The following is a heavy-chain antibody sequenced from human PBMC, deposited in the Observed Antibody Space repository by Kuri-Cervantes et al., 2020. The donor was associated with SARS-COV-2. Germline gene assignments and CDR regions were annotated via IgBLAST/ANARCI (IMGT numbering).Heavy chain of an antibody. V-gene: IGHV1-69*13. D-gene: IGHD6-6*01. CDR1: GGTFSSYA. Sequence: SVKVSCKASGGTFSSYAISWVRQAPGQGLEWMGGIIPIFGTANYAQKFQGRVTITADESTSTAYMELSSLRSEDTAVYYCAREGSSSEKRFDPWGQGTLVTVSS. J-gene: IGHJ5*02. CDR2: IIPIFGTA. CDR3: AREGSSSEKRFDP.